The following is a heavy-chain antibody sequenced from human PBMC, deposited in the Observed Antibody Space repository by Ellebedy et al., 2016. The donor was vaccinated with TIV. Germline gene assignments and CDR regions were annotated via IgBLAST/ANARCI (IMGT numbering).Heavy chain of an antibody. V-gene: IGHV4-59*01. CDR3: ARITDKYYYYYYGMDV. CDR1: GGSISSYY. J-gene: IGHJ6*02. CDR2: IYYSGST. Sequence: SETLSLTXTVSGGSISSYYWSWIRQPPGKGLEWIGYIYYSGSTNYNPSLKSRVTISVDTSKNQFSLKLSSVTAADTAVYYCARITDKYYYYYYGMDVWGQGTTVTVSS.